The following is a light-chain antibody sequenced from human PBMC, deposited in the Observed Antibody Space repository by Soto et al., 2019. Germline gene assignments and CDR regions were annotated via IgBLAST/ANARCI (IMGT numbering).Light chain of an antibody. J-gene: IGLJ1*01. CDR2: EGT. V-gene: IGLV2-23*01. CDR1: RSDAGGYNL. CDR3: CSYAGSSTYV. Sequence: QSALTQPASVSGSPGQSITLSCTGSRSDAGGYNLVSWYQHHPGKAPKLMIYEGTKRPSGVSNRFSGSKSANTASLTISGLQAEDEADYYCCSYAGSSTYVFGTGTKVTVL.